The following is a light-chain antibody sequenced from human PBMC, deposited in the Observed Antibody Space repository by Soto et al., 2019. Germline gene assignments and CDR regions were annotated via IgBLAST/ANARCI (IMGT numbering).Light chain of an antibody. CDR2: GAS. J-gene: IGKJ1*01. Sequence: IVMTQSQATLSVSPGERVTLSYTASPSVISNLACYQTKPGPPPRRLIYGASTRATGIPARFSGSGSGTEFTLTISSLQSEDFAVYYCQQYNNWWTFGQGTKVDIK. CDR3: QQYNNWWT. CDR1: PSVISN. V-gene: IGKV3-15*01.